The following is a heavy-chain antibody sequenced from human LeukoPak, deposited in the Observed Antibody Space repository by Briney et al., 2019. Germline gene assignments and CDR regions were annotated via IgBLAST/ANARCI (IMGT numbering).Heavy chain of an antibody. D-gene: IGHD2-2*01. V-gene: IGHV1-2*02. CDR1: GYTFTGYY. J-gene: IGHJ4*02. Sequence: ASVKVSCEASGYTFTGYYMHWVRQAPGQGLEWMGWINPNSGGTNYAQKFQGRVTMTRDTSISTAYMELSSLRSEDTAVYYCARGCSSTSCNGGFDYWGQGTLVTVSS. CDR2: INPNSGGT. CDR3: ARGCSSTSCNGGFDY.